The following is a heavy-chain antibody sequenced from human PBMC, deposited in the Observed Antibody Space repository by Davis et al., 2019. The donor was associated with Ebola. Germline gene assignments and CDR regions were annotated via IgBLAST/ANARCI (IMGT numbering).Heavy chain of an antibody. V-gene: IGHV3-9*01. J-gene: IGHJ4*02. CDR2: INWNSKNI. CDR1: GFTFDDYS. D-gene: IGHD2-2*01. Sequence: GGSLRLSCAVSGFTFDDYSMNWVRQAPGKGLEWVAGINWNSKNIVYADSVKGRFTISRDNSDNTLYLQMNSLRVEDTARYYCAKASWGPAARPLLDSWGQGTLVTVSS. CDR3: AKASWGPAARPLLDS.